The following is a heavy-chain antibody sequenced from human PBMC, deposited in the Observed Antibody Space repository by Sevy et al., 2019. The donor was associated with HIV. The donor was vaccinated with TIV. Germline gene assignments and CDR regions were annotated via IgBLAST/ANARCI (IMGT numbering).Heavy chain of an antibody. V-gene: IGHV3-23*01. CDR2: ISGSGGTT. J-gene: IGHJ4*02. CDR3: AKDHTTPAKYYFDS. CDR1: GFNFDNYA. D-gene: IGHD2-2*01. Sequence: GGSLRLSCAASGFNFDNYAMTWVLQAPGKGLECVSTISGSGGTTYYAESVKGRFTISRDNSKNTLSLQMNNLRVEDTAIYFCAKDHTTPAKYYFDSWGQGTLVTVSS.